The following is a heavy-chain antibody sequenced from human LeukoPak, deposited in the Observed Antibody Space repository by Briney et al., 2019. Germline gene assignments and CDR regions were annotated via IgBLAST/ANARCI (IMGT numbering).Heavy chain of an antibody. Sequence: GGSLRLSCAASGFTFSSYGMHWVRQAPGKGLEWVAFIRYDGSNKYYADSVKDRFTISRDNSKNTLYLQMNSLRAEDTAVYYCAKGVYDFWSGYYPNNNWFDPWGQGTLVTVSS. J-gene: IGHJ5*02. CDR3: AKGVYDFWSGYYPNNNWFDP. CDR2: IRYDGSNK. V-gene: IGHV3-30*02. CDR1: GFTFSSYG. D-gene: IGHD3-3*01.